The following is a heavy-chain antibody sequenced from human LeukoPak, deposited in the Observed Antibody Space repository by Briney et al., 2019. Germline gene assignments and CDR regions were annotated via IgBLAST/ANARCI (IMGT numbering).Heavy chain of an antibody. J-gene: IGHJ4*02. CDR2: ISSSSSYI. V-gene: IGHV3-21*01. CDR1: GFTFSSYS. CDR3: AKDHPDCRGTSCLLFDC. Sequence: TTGGSLRLSCAASGFTFSSYSMNWVRQAPGKGLEWVSSISSSSSYIYYADSVKGRFTISRDNAKNSLYLQMNSLRAEDTAVYYCAKDHPDCRGTSCLLFDCWGQGTLVTVSS. D-gene: IGHD2-2*01.